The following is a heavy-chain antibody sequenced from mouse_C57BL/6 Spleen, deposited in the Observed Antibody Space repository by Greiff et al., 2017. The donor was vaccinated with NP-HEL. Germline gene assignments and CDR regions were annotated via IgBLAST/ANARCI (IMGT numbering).Heavy chain of an antibody. D-gene: IGHD2-4*01. Sequence: VQGVESGAELVRPGTSVKVSCKASGYAFTNYLIEWVKQRPGQGPEWIGVINPGSGGTNYNEKFKGKATLTADKSSSTAYMQLSSLTSEDSAVYFCARSGYDYPWFAYWGQGTLVTVSA. CDR3: ARSGYDYPWFAY. V-gene: IGHV1-54*01. CDR2: INPGSGGT. CDR1: GYAFTNYL. J-gene: IGHJ3*01.